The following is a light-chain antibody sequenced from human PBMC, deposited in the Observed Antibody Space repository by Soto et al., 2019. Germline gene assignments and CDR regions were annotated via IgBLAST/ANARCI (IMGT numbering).Light chain of an antibody. J-gene: IGKJ5*01. V-gene: IGKV3-20*01. Sequence: EIVLTQSPGTLSLSPGERATLSCRASQSVSSSYLAWYQQKPGPAPRLLIYGASSRATGIPDRFSGSGSGTDFTLTISRLEPEDFALYYCQQYGSLITFGQGTRLEIK. CDR3: QQYGSLIT. CDR2: GAS. CDR1: QSVSSSY.